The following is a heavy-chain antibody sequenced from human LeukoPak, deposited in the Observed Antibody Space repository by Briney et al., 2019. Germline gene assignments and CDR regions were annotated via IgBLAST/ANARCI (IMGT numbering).Heavy chain of an antibody. D-gene: IGHD6-19*01. V-gene: IGHV4-34*01. Sequence: SETLSLTCAVYGGSFSGYYWSWIRQPPGKGLEWIGEINHSGSTNYNPSLKSRVTISVDTSKNQFSLKLSSVTAADTAVYYCARGLRGYSSGWYSSLLGTFDYWGQGTLVTVSS. CDR1: GGSFSGYY. CDR3: ARGLRGYSSGWYSSLLGTFDY. J-gene: IGHJ4*02. CDR2: INHSGST.